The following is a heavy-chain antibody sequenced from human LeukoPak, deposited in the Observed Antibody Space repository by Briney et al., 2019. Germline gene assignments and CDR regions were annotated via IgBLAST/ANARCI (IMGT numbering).Heavy chain of an antibody. D-gene: IGHD3-22*01. J-gene: IGHJ4*02. CDR1: GFTFSSYE. CDR2: ISSSGGAYI. Sequence: GGSLRLSCAASGFTFSSYEMNWVRQAPGKGLEWVSYISSSGGAYIYYADSVKGRFTISRDNAKNSLYLHMNSLRNEDTAVYYCARYISQYYDSSGYYWGIDYWGQGALVTVSS. V-gene: IGHV3-48*03. CDR3: ARYISQYYDSSGYYWGIDY.